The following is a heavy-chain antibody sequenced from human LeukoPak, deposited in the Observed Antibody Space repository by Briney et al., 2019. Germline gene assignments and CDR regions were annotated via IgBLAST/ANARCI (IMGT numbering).Heavy chain of an antibody. CDR1: EFTFSTYA. V-gene: IGHV3-48*03. J-gene: IGHJ6*03. CDR2: ISSSGSTI. D-gene: IGHD3-16*01. Sequence: GGSLRLSCAASEFTFSTYAMTWVRQAPGKGLEWVSYISSSGSTIYYADSVKGRFTISRDNAKNSLYLQMNSLRAEDTAVYYCARGLSGISMIYYYYYMDVWGKGTTVTVSS. CDR3: ARGLSGISMIYYYYYMDV.